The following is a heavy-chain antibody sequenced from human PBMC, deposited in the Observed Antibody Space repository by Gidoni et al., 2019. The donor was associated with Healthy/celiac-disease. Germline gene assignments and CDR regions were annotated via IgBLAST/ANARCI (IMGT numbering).Heavy chain of an antibody. CDR2: ISSSSSYI. V-gene: IGHV3-21*01. Sequence: EVQLVESGGGLVKPGGSLRLSCAASGFTFSSYSMNGVRQAPGKGLEWVSSISSSSSYIYYADSVKGRFTISRDNAKNSLYLQMNSLRAEDTAVYYCARDHRYSYGHTPFDYWGQGTLVTVSS. CDR3: ARDHRYSYGHTPFDY. J-gene: IGHJ4*02. D-gene: IGHD5-18*01. CDR1: GFTFSSYS.